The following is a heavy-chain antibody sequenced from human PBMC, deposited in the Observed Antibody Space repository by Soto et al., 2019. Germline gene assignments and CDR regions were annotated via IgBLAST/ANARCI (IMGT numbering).Heavy chain of an antibody. D-gene: IGHD2-2*01. CDR1: GGSISGYN. V-gene: IGHV4-59*01. CDR3: ARGRRQLPY. Sequence: QVQLQESGPGLVKPSETLSLTCTVSGGSISGYNWTWIRQPPGKGLEFIGYMYSSGTPDYNPSLKSRVTISVDTSKNQGSMKMTSATSADTAVYYCARGRRQLPYWGQGTLVTVSS. CDR2: MYSSGTP. J-gene: IGHJ4*02.